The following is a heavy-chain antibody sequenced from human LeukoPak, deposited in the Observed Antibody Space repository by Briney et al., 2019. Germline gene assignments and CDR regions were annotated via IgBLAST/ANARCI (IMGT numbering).Heavy chain of an antibody. D-gene: IGHD3-10*01. CDR2: INHSGST. V-gene: IGHV4-30-2*01. CDR3: ARVSSMVRGVIG. Sequence: SQTLSLTCAVSGGSISSGGYSWSWIRQPPGKGLEWIGEINHSGSTNYNPSLKSRVTISVDTSKNQFSLKLSSVTAADTAVYYCARVSSMVRGVIGWGQGTLVTVSS. J-gene: IGHJ4*02. CDR1: GGSISSGGYS.